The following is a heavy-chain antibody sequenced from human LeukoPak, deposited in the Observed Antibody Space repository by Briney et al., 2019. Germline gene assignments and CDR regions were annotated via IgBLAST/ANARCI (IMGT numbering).Heavy chain of an antibody. CDR2: ISSSSSYI. J-gene: IGHJ4*02. Sequence: PGGSLRLSCAASGFTFSSYSMNWVRQAPGKGLGWVSSISSSSSYIYYADSVKGRFTISRDNAKNSLYLQMNSLRAEDTAVYYCARDSGPLYSSSWFNYWGQGTLVTVSS. CDR1: GFTFSSYS. D-gene: IGHD6-13*01. CDR3: ARDSGPLYSSSWFNY. V-gene: IGHV3-21*01.